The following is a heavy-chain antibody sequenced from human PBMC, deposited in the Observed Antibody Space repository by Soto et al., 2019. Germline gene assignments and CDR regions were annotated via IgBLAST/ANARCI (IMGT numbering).Heavy chain of an antibody. CDR3: ARERYQVISDGMDV. D-gene: IGHD2-2*01. V-gene: IGHV1-2*02. CDR2: INPQTGGT. J-gene: IGHJ6*02. Sequence: QVQLVQSGAEVKTPGASVRVSCKASGYTFTGYYIHWVREAPGQGLEWMGCINPQTGGTSYGQKFQGRVTLSRDTSINTAYLELSRLRFDDAAVYFCARERYQVISDGMDVWGQGTTVTVSS. CDR1: GYTFTGYY.